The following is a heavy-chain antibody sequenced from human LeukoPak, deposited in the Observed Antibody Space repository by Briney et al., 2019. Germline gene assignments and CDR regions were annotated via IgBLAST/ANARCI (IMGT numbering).Heavy chain of an antibody. CDR3: ARGSRALWFVELSYWYFDL. CDR1: GYTFTGYY. V-gene: IGHV1-2*02. J-gene: IGHJ2*01. D-gene: IGHD3-10*01. Sequence: GASVKVSCKASGYTFTGYYMHWVRQAPGQGLEGMGWINPNSGGTNYAQKFQGRVTMTRDTSISTAYMELSRLRSDDTAVYYCARGSRALWFVELSYWYFDLWGRGTLVTVSS. CDR2: INPNSGGT.